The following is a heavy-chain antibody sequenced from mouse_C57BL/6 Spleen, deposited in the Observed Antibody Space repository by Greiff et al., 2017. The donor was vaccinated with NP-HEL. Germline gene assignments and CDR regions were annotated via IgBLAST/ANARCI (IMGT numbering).Heavy chain of an antibody. J-gene: IGHJ4*01. V-gene: IGHV1-69*01. CDR1: GYTFTSYW. Sequence: QVQLKQPGAELVMPGASVKLSCKASGYTFTSYWMHWVKQRPGQGLEWIGEIDPSDSYTNYNQKFKGKSTLTVDKSSSTAYMQLSSLTSEDSAVYYCARGDDYDASGPDYYAMDYWGQGTSVTVSS. CDR2: IDPSDSYT. D-gene: IGHD2-4*01. CDR3: ARGDDYDASGPDYYAMDY.